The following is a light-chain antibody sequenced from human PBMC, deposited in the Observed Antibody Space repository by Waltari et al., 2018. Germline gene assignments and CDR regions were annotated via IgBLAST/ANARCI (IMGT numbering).Light chain of an antibody. Sequence: DIQMTKSPSTLSASVGDRFTIPCRASQTISNWLAWDQQKPGKAPKLLIYKASTLESGVPSRFSGSGSGTEFTLTISSLQPDDFATYYCQQYNSYSLLTFGGGTKVEIK. CDR1: QTISNW. CDR2: KAS. J-gene: IGKJ4*01. V-gene: IGKV1-5*03. CDR3: QQYNSYSLLT.